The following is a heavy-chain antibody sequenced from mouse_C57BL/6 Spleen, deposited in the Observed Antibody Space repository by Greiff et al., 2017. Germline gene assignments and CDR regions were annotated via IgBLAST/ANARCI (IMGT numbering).Heavy chain of an antibody. CDR2: INPRTGGT. J-gene: IGHJ1*03. CDR3: ARDYSNSYWYFDV. V-gene: IGHV1-42*01. Sequence: VQLQQSGPELVKPGASVKISCKASGYSFTGYYMNWVKQSPEKSLEWIGEINPRTGGTTYNQKFKAKATLTVDKSSSTAYMQLKSLTSEDSAVYYCARDYSNSYWYFDVWGTGTTVTVSS. D-gene: IGHD2-5*01. CDR1: GYSFTGYY.